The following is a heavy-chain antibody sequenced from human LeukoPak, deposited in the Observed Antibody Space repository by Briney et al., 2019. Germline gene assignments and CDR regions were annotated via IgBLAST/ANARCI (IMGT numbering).Heavy chain of an antibody. V-gene: IGHV3-20*04. CDR1: GFTFYDYG. CDR3: SRAGLGAFDI. Sequence: GGSLRLSCAASGFTFYDYGMSWVRQAPGKGLEWVSGINWNGGRTGYADSVKGGFNISRENAKNSLYLQMNSLRAEDTALYYCSRAGLGAFDIWGQGTMVTVSS. J-gene: IGHJ3*02. CDR2: INWNGGRT.